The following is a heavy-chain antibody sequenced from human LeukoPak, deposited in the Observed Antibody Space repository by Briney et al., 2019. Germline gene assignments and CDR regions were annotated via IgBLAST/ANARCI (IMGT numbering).Heavy chain of an antibody. CDR2: IIPIFGTA. D-gene: IGHD3-10*01. J-gene: IGHJ5*02. CDR3: ASAGGHDWFDP. V-gene: IGHV1-69*13. Sequence: SVKVSCKASGGTFSRHTISWVRQSPGQGLEWMGGIIPIFGTANYAQKFQGRVTITADESTSTAYMELSSLRSEDTAVYYCASAGGHDWFDPWGQGTLVTVSS. CDR1: GGTFSRHT.